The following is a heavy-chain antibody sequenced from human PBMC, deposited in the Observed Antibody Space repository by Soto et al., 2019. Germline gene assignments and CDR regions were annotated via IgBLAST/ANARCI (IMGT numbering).Heavy chain of an antibody. Sequence: EVQVLESGGGLVQPGGSLRLSCAGSGFTFINYAMNWVRQAPGKGLEWVSSISGGGDAAFFPDSVRCRFTISRDNSKNTVTLKMNSLGVDDTAVYYCARKILGSTTRPNYWYFDLWGRGTLVNVSS. CDR1: GFTFINYA. CDR3: ARKILGSTTRPNYWYFDL. V-gene: IGHV3-23*01. J-gene: IGHJ2*01. CDR2: ISGGGDAA. D-gene: IGHD7-27*01.